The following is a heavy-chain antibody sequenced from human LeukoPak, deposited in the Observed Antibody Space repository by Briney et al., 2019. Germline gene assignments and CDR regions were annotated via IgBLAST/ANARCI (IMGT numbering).Heavy chain of an antibody. CDR3: AREDSGWYVDY. CDR1: GYTFTGYY. D-gene: IGHD6-19*01. CDR2: INPNSGVT. Sequence: ASVKVSCKASGYTFTGYYMHWVRQAPGQGPEWMGWINPNSGVTNYAQKFQGRVTMTRDTSISTAYMELSRLRSDDTAVYYCAREDSGWYVDYWGQGTLVTVSS. J-gene: IGHJ4*02. V-gene: IGHV1-2*02.